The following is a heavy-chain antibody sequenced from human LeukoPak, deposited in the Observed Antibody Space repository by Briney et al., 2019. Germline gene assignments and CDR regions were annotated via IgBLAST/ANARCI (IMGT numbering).Heavy chain of an antibody. J-gene: IGHJ3*02. CDR2: IYSGGST. V-gene: IGHV3-66*02. Sequence: GGSLRLSCAASGFTVSSNYMSWVRQAPGKGLEGVSVIYSGGSTYYADSVKGRFTISRGNSKNTLYLQMNSLRAEDTAVYYCERAFMTAAGTAAFDIWGQGTMVTVSS. CDR3: ERAFMTAAGTAAFDI. CDR1: GFTVSSNY. D-gene: IGHD6-13*01.